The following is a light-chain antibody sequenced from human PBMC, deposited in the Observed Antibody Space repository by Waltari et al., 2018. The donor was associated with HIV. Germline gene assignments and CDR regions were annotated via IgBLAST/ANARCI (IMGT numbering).Light chain of an antibody. V-gene: IGLV3-10*01. CDR2: EDS. Sequence: SYELTQPPSVSVSPGQTARITCSGDAFPKKYAYWYQKKSGQAPVLVLYEDSKRPSGIPERFSGSSSGTVATLTISGAQVEDESDYYCYSTDTSGHHRVFGGGTKLTVL. J-gene: IGLJ2*01. CDR1: AFPKKY. CDR3: YSTDTSGHHRV.